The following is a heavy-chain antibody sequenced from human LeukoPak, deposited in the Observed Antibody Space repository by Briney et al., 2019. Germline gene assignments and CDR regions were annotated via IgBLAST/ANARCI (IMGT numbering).Heavy chain of an antibody. J-gene: IGHJ4*02. Sequence: GGSLRLSCAASGLTVSSNYMSWVRQAPGKGLEWVSVIYSGGSTYYADSVKGRFTISRDNSKNALYLQMNSLRAEDTAVYYCARVLDYGDYRFDYWGQGTLVTVSS. D-gene: IGHD4-17*01. CDR1: GLTVSSNY. CDR2: IYSGGST. V-gene: IGHV3-53*01. CDR3: ARVLDYGDYRFDY.